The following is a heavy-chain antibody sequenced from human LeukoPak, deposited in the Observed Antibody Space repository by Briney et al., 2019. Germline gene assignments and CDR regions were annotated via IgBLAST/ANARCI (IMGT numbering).Heavy chain of an antibody. D-gene: IGHD6-13*01. CDR3: ARGNIAAAGTN. V-gene: IGHV1-2*06. CDR2: INPNSGGT. Sequence: ASVKVSCKASGYTFTSYYMHWVRQAPGQGLEWMGRINPNSGGTNYAQKFQGRVTMSRDTSISTAYMELSRLRSDDTAVYYCARGNIAAAGTNWGQGTLVTVSS. CDR1: GYTFTSYY. J-gene: IGHJ4*02.